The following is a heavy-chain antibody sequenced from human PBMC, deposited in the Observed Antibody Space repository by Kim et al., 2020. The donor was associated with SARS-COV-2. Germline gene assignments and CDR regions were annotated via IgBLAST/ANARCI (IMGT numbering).Heavy chain of an antibody. CDR1: GGSISSYY. CDR3: AGAPAVPAAVVQEAYYYGMDV. D-gene: IGHD2-2*01. CDR2: IYYSGST. V-gene: IGHV4-59*08. J-gene: IGHJ6*02. Sequence: SETLSLTCTVSGGSISSYYWSWIRQPPGKGLEWIGYIYYSGSTNYNPSLKSRVTISVDTSKNQFSLKLSSVTAADTAVYYCAGAPAVPAAVVQEAYYYGMDVWGQGTTVTVSS.